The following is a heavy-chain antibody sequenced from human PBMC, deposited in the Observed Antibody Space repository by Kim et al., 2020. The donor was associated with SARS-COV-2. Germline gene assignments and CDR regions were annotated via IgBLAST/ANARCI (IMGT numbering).Heavy chain of an antibody. J-gene: IGHJ4*02. V-gene: IGHV4-34*01. CDR3: ASDSGAARTGIDY. CDR1: GGSFSSYY. Sequence: SETLSLTCAVYGGSFSSYYWSWIRKPPGKGLEWIGEINHSGSTNYNPSLNSRVTISVATSKNQFSLKLSSVTAADTAMYYCASDSGAARTGIDYCGQGPL. CDR2: INHSGST. D-gene: IGHD2-21*01.